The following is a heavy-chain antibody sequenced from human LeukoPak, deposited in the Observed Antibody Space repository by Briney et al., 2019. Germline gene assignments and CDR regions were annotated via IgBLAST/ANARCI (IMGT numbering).Heavy chain of an antibody. V-gene: IGHV4-39*07. Sequence: NSSETLSLTCTVSGDSISSSNYYWDWIRQPPGKGLEWIGSIYYSGSTYYNPSLKSRVTISIDTSKNQFSLKLNSVTAADTAVYYCARDHGDYCSGGSCPFDYWGQGTLVTVSS. D-gene: IGHD2-15*01. CDR2: IYYSGST. J-gene: IGHJ4*02. CDR3: ARDHGDYCSGGSCPFDY. CDR1: GDSISSSNYY.